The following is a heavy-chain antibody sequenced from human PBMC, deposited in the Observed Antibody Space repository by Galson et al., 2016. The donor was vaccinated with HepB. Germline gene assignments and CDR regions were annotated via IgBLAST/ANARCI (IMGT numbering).Heavy chain of an antibody. Sequence: SLRLSCAASGFTFTHYAMSWVRQAPGKGLEWVSAHSGSSDSTFYADSVKGRFTISRDNSRNTVYLQMNSLGAEDTAVYYCAKDRAGNFFYGLDVWGQGTTVTVSS. CDR1: GFTFTHYA. D-gene: IGHD1-14*01. J-gene: IGHJ6*02. CDR3: AKDRAGNFFYGLDV. V-gene: IGHV3-23*01. CDR2: HSGSSDST.